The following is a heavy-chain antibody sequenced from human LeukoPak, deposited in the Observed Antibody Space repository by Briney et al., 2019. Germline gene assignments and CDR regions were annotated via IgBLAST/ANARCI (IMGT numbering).Heavy chain of an antibody. CDR1: GYTFTSYY. CDR2: INPSGGST. D-gene: IGHD3-16*01. CDR3: AGAQLGLVFHDAFDI. J-gene: IGHJ3*02. Sequence: ASVKVSCKASGYTFTSYYMHWVRQAPGQGLEWMGIINPSGGSTSYAQKFQGRVTMTRDTSTSTVYMELSSLRSEDTAVYYCAGAQLGLVFHDAFDIWGQGTMVTVSS. V-gene: IGHV1-46*01.